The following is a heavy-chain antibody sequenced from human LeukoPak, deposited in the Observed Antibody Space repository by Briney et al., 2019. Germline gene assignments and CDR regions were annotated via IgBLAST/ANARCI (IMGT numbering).Heavy chain of an antibody. CDR2: IIPIFGTA. CDR3: TTASHSGSYGADYYFDY. V-gene: IGHV1-69*13. D-gene: IGHD1-26*01. Sequence: GASVTVSCKASGGTFSSYAISWVRQAPGQGLEWMGVIIPIFGTANYAQKFQGRVTITADESTSTAYMELSSLRSEDTAVYYCTTASHSGSYGADYYFDYWGQGTLVTVFS. J-gene: IGHJ4*02. CDR1: GGTFSSYA.